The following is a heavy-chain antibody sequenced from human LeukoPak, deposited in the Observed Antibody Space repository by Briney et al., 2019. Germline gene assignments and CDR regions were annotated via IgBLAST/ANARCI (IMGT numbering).Heavy chain of an antibody. J-gene: IGHJ4*02. CDR3: ARVLSVPYLLDS. D-gene: IGHD3-10*02. V-gene: IGHV4-38-2*01. Sequence: SETLSLTCAISGHSTTRGYYWDWFRQSPGKGLEWIATFFQSDRSFYNVSLESRVTMSLDTSKSQFSLNLTSVTAADTAVYYCARVLSVPYLLDSWGRGTQVTVSS. CDR1: GHSTTRGYY. CDR2: FFQSDRS.